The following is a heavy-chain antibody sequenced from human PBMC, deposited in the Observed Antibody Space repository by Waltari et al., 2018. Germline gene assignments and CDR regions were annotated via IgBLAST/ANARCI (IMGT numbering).Heavy chain of an antibody. CDR2: VYASGST. J-gene: IGHJ4*02. V-gene: IGHV4-4*07. CDR1: GGSISSYY. Sequence: QVQLLESGPGLVKPSETLSLTCTVSGGSISSYYWTWIRQPAGKGLEWIGRVYASGSTNYNPSLKSRVTMSVDTSKNQFSLKLSSVTAADTAVYYCASHLNYYDRSGYLWWGQEPWSSSPQ. CDR3: ASHLNYYDRSGYLW. D-gene: IGHD3-22*01.